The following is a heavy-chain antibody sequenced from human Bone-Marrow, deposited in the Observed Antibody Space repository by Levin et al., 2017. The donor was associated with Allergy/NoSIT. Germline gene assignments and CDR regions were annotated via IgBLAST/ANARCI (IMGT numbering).Heavy chain of an antibody. CDR3: ASVVPPYFYENSGYPYGMAV. Sequence: ASVNVSCKASGYDFTSYYIHWVREAPGHGLEWMGTINPRGGRTSYAQKFQGRVAMTRETSTSTVYLELSSLRSEDTAVYYCASVVPPYFYENSGYPYGMAVWGQGTTVNVSS. D-gene: IGHD3-22*01. CDR1: GYDFTSYY. J-gene: IGHJ6*02. V-gene: IGHV1-46*01. CDR2: INPRGGRT.